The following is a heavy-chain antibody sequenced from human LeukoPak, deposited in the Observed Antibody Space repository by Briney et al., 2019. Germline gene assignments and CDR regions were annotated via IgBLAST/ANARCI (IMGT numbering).Heavy chain of an antibody. D-gene: IGHD3-9*01. CDR3: ARGSYDIVN. J-gene: IGHJ4*02. CDR1: GGSISSGGYY. CDR2: IYHSGST. Sequence: SETLSLTCTVSGGSISSGGYYRSWIRQPPGKGLEWIGYIYHSGSTYYNPSLKSRVTISVDRSKNQFSLKLSSVTAADTAVYYCARGSYDIVNWGQGTLVTVSS. V-gene: IGHV4-30-2*01.